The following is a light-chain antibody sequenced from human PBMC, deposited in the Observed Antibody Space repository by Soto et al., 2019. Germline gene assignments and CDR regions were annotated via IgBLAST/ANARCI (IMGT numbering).Light chain of an antibody. Sequence: DIQMTQSPSTLSASVGDRVTITCRASQSISSWLAWYQQKPGTAPKVLIYHASNLQSGVPSRFSGSGSGTEFTLTISSQQPDDFATYYCQQYNSYSFGQGTKVDI. CDR1: QSISSW. V-gene: IGKV1-5*01. CDR3: QQYNSYS. CDR2: HAS. J-gene: IGKJ1*01.